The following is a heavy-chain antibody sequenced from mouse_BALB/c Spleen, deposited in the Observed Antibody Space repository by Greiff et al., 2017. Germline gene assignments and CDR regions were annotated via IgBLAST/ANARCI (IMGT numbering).Heavy chain of an antibody. CDR3: ARYGSSAYYAMDY. CDR1: GYTFTDYV. J-gene: IGHJ4*01. V-gene: IGHV1-77*01. D-gene: IGHD1-1*01. CDR2: IYPGSGST. Sequence: QVQLQQSGPELVKPGASVKMSCKASGYTFTDYVISWVKQRTGQGLEWIGEIYPGSGSTYYNEKFKGKATLTADKSSNTAYMQLSSLTSEDSAVYFCARYGSSAYYAMDYWGQGTSVTVSS.